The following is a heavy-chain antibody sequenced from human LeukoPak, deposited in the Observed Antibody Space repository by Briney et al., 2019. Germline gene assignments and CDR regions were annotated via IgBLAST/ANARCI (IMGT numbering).Heavy chain of an antibody. J-gene: IGHJ5*02. D-gene: IGHD3-16*01. CDR3: AGESFGGGELYSFGEPDNWFDP. V-gene: IGHV4-59*01. CDR1: GGSISSYY. CDR2: IYYSGST. Sequence: SETLSLTCTVSGGSISSYYWSWIRQPPGKGLEWIGYIYYSGSTNYNPSLKSRVTISVDTSKNQFSLKLSSVTAADTAVYYCAGESFGGGELYSFGEPDNWFDPWGQGTLVTVSS.